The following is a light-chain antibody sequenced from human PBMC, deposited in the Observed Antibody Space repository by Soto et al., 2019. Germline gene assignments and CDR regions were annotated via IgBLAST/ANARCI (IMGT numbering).Light chain of an antibody. Sequence: QSVLTQPPSASGSPGQSVTISCTGTSSDVGGYNFVSWYQQHPGKAPKLMIYEVTKRPSGVPDRFSGSKSGNTASLTVSGLQAEDEADYYCTSYAGSNIPVVFGGGNKLTVL. CDR2: EVT. J-gene: IGLJ2*01. V-gene: IGLV2-8*01. CDR1: SSDVGGYNF. CDR3: TSYAGSNIPVV.